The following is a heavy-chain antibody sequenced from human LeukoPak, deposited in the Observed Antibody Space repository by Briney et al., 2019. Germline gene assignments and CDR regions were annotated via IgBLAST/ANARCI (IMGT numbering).Heavy chain of an antibody. Sequence: PGGSLRLSCAASGFSFNIYSMNWVRQAPGRGLEWVSSISFGSTYISYADSVKGRFTISRDNSKNTLYLQMNSLRAEDTAVYYCAKGAVAGTVPRYFDYWGQGTLVTVSS. CDR3: AKGAVAGTVPRYFDY. CDR1: GFSFNIYS. V-gene: IGHV3-21*01. J-gene: IGHJ4*02. D-gene: IGHD6-19*01. CDR2: ISFGSTYI.